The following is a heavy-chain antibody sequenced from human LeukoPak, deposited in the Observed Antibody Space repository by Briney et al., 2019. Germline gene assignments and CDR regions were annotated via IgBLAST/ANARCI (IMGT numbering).Heavy chain of an antibody. CDR2: IYYSGST. V-gene: IGHV4-39*01. J-gene: IGHJ4*02. CDR3: ARGLLGYCSGGSCRPALDY. D-gene: IGHD2-15*01. CDR1: GGSISSSSYY. Sequence: SETLSLTCTVSGGSISSSSYYWGWIRQPPGKGLEWIGSIYYSGSTYYNPSLKSRVTISVDTSKNQFSLKLSSVTAADTAVYYCARGLLGYCSGGSCRPALDYWGQGTLVTVSS.